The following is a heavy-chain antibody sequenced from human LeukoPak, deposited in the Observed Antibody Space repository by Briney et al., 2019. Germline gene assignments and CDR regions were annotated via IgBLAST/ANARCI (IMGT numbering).Heavy chain of an antibody. CDR3: ARAYETYYYDSSGSPWAFDI. J-gene: IGHJ3*02. CDR2: INHSGST. D-gene: IGHD3-22*01. CDR1: GGSFSGYY. V-gene: IGHV4-34*01. Sequence: SETLSLTCAVYGGSFSGYYWSWIRQPPGKGLEWIGEINHSGSTNYNPSLKSRVTVSVDTSKNQFSLKLSSVTPEDTAVYYCARAYETYYYDSSGSPWAFDIWGQGTMVTVSS.